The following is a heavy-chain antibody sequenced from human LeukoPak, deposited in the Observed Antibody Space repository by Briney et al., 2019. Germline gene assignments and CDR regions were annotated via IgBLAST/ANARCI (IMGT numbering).Heavy chain of an antibody. Sequence: PGRSLRLSCAASGFTFSSYVMHWVRQAPGKGLEWVAVISYDGSNKYYADSVKGRFTISRDNSKNTLYLQMNSLRAEDTAVYYCAREGGDGAFDIWGQGTMVTVSS. CDR2: ISYDGSNK. J-gene: IGHJ3*02. D-gene: IGHD3-16*01. CDR1: GFTFSSYV. CDR3: AREGGDGAFDI. V-gene: IGHV3-30*04.